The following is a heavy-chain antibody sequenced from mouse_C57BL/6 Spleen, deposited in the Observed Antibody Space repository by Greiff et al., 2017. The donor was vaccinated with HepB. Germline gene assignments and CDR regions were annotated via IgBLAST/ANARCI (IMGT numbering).Heavy chain of an antibody. CDR2: ISSGSSTI. Sequence: EVQLVESGGGLVKPGGSLKLSCAASGFTFSDYGMHWVRQAPEKGLEWVAYISSGSSTIYYADTVKGRFTISRDNAKNTLFLQMTSLRSEDTAMYYCARPLTGPSWFAYWGQGTLVTVSA. J-gene: IGHJ3*01. D-gene: IGHD4-1*01. V-gene: IGHV5-17*01. CDR1: GFTFSDYG. CDR3: ARPLTGPSWFAY.